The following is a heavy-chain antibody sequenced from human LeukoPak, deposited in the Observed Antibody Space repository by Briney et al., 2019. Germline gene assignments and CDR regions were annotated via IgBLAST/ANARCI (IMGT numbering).Heavy chain of an antibody. Sequence: SVKVSCKASGGTFSSYAISWVRQAPGQGLEWMGGIIPIFGTANYAQKFQGRVTITADESTSTAYMELSSLRSEDTAVYYCAREELRFLEWLSGPHDAFDIWGQGTMVTVSS. CDR1: GGTFSSYA. CDR2: IIPIFGTA. J-gene: IGHJ3*02. D-gene: IGHD3-3*01. V-gene: IGHV1-69*13. CDR3: AREELRFLEWLSGPHDAFDI.